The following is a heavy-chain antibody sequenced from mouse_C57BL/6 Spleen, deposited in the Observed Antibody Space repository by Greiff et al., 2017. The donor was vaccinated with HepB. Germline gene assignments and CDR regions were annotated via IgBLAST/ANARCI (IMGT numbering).Heavy chain of an antibody. CDR3: AGPLYDLWYFDV. Sequence: EVKLMESGGGLVQPGGSLKLSCAASGFTFSDYYMYWVRQTPEKRLEWVAYISTGGGSTYYPDTVKGRFTISRDNAKNTLYLQMSRLKSEDTAVYYCAGPLYDLWYFDVWGTGTTVTVSS. D-gene: IGHD2-3*01. V-gene: IGHV5-12*01. CDR2: ISTGGGST. CDR1: GFTFSDYY. J-gene: IGHJ1*03.